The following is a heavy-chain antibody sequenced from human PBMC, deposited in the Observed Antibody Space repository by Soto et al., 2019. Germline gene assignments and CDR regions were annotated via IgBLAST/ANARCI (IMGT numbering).Heavy chain of an antibody. V-gene: IGHV3-23*01. CDR1: GFTFSSYA. Sequence: GGSLRLSCAASGFTFSSYAMSWVRQAPGKGLEWVSAISGSGGSTYYADSVKGRFTISRDNSKNTLYLKMNSLRAEDTAVYYCAKDNGQDCSSTSCYFDYWGQGTLVTVFS. CDR2: ISGSGGST. J-gene: IGHJ4*02. CDR3: AKDNGQDCSSTSCYFDY. D-gene: IGHD2-2*01.